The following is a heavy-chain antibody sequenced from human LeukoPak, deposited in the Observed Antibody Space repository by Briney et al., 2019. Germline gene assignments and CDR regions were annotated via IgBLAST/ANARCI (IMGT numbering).Heavy chain of an antibody. CDR3: ARGPGVQDAFDI. J-gene: IGHJ4*02. V-gene: IGHV4-61*08. CDR2: IYYSGST. Sequence: SETLSLTCTVSGGSISSGGYYWSWIRQHPGKGLEWIGYIYYSGSTNYNPSLKSRVTISVDTSKNQFSLKLSSVTAADTAVYYCARGPGVQDAFDIWGQGTLVTVSS. D-gene: IGHD3-16*01. CDR1: GGSISSGGYY.